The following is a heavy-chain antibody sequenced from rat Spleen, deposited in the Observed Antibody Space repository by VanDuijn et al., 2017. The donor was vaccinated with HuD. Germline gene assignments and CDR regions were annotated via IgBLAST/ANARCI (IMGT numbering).Heavy chain of an antibody. J-gene: IGHJ4*01. D-gene: IGHD1-5*01. CDR3: ARDLSYRYSLRGVMDA. CDR2: IWAGGST. V-gene: IGHV2-30*01. Sequence: QVQLKESGPGLVQPSQTLSLTCTVSGFSLTSYHVHWVRQPSGKGLEWMGVIWAGGSTEYKSALKSRLSISRDTSKSQVFLKINSLQTEDTATYYCARDLSYRYSLRGVMDAWGQGAPVTVSS. CDR1: GFSLTSYH.